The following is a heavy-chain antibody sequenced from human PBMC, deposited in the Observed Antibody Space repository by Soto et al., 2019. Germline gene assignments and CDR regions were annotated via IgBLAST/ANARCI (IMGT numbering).Heavy chain of an antibody. CDR3: ARDKITGLFDY. V-gene: IGHV4-61*05. D-gene: IGHD2-8*02. CDR1: GGSISSSSYY. CDR2: ISYSGST. Sequence: TSETLSLTCSVSGGSISSSSYYWAWIRQPPGKGLEWIGYISYSGSTNYNPSLKSRVTISVDTSKNQFSLKLTSVTAADTAVYYCARDKITGLFDYWGQGTLVTVSS. J-gene: IGHJ4*02.